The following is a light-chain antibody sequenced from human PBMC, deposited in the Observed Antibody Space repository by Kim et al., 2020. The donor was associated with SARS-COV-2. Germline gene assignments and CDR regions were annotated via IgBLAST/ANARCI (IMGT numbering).Light chain of an antibody. CDR3: QGWDSSSDHRV. Sequence: VSVAPGKTARITCGGNNIGSKSVHWYQQKPGQAPVLVIYYDSDRPSGIPERFSGSNSGNTATLTISRVEAGDEADYYCQGWDSSSDHRVFGGGTQLTVL. CDR1: NIGSKS. J-gene: IGLJ3*02. CDR2: YDS. V-gene: IGLV3-21*04.